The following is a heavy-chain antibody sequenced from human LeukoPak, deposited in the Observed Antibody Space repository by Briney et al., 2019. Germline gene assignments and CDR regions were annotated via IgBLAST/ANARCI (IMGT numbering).Heavy chain of an antibody. J-gene: IGHJ4*02. D-gene: IGHD1-26*01. Sequence: ASVKVCCKASGYTFTHYYLHWVRQAPGQGLEWMGWINPNSGGTNYAQKFQGGVTMTRDTSISTAYMELSRLRFDDTAVYYCARVGWEVGPFDYWGQGALVTVSS. CDR2: INPNSGGT. CDR3: ARVGWEVGPFDY. V-gene: IGHV1-2*02. CDR1: GYTFTHYY.